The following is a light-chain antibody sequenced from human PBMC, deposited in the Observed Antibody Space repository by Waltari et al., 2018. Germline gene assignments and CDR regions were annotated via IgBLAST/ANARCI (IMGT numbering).Light chain of an antibody. J-gene: IGKJ4*01. Sequence: IVLPQSPATLSLSPGERATLSCRASQSVSSSLAWYQQKPGQAPRLLIYGASSRATGIPDRFSGSGSGTEFTLTISSLEPEDVAVYYWQQNSNWLTFGGGTKVEIK. CDR1: QSVSSS. CDR2: GAS. CDR3: QQNSNWLT. V-gene: IGKV3D-15*01.